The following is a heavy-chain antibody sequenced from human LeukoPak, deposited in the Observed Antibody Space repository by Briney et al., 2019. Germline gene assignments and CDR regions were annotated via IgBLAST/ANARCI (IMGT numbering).Heavy chain of an antibody. CDR1: GFTFSSYA. D-gene: IGHD3-10*01. CDR3: AKGHYYGSGSLDY. V-gene: IGHV3-23*01. Sequence: PGGSLRLSCAASGFTFSSYAMSWVRQAPGKGLEWVSAISGSGGSTYYADSVKGQFIISRDNSENTLYLQMNSLRADDTAVYYCAKGHYYGSGSLDYWGQGTLVTVSS. CDR2: ISGSGGST. J-gene: IGHJ4*02.